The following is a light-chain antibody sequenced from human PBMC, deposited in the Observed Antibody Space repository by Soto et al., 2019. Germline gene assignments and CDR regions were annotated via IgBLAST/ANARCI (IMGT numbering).Light chain of an antibody. CDR2: DVN. CDR3: SSYTSSNTLV. Sequence: QSALTQPASVSGSPGQSITISCTGTSNDVGGYNYVSWYQQHPGKAPKLMIYDVNDRPSGVSNRFSGSKSGNTASLTISGLQAEDEADYYCSSYTSSNTLVFGGGTKLTVL. V-gene: IGLV2-14*03. CDR1: SNDVGGYNY. J-gene: IGLJ2*01.